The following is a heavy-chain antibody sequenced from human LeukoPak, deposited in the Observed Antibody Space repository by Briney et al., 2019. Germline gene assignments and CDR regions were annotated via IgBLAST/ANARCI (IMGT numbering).Heavy chain of an antibody. CDR2: ISGSGVST. J-gene: IGHJ6*02. Sequence: GGSLRLSCAASGFTFSNYAMSWVRQAPGKGLEWVSVISGSGVSTYYADSVKGRFTISRDRSKNTLYLQMNSLRAEDTAVYYCANPGRPYYYYGMDVWGQGTTVTVSS. CDR1: GFTFSNYA. D-gene: IGHD2-15*01. CDR3: ANPGRPYYYYGMDV. V-gene: IGHV3-23*01.